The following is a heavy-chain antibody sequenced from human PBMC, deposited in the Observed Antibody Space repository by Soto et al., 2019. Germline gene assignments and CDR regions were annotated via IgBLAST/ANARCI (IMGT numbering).Heavy chain of an antibody. Sequence: GESLKISCKGSGYSFTSYWISWVRQMPGKGLGWMGRIDPSDSYTNYSPSFQGHVTISADKSISTAYLQWSSLKASDTAMYYCASGGYCSGGSCSRDDYGMDVWGQGTTLTVSS. CDR2: IDPSDSYT. D-gene: IGHD2-15*01. CDR3: ASGGYCSGGSCSRDDYGMDV. CDR1: GYSFTSYW. J-gene: IGHJ6*02. V-gene: IGHV5-10-1*01.